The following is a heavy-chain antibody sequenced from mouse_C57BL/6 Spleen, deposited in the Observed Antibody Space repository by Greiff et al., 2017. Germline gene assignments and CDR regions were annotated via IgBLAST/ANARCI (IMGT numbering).Heavy chain of an antibody. CDR3: TRDRYDYDGSRYFDY. V-gene: IGHV5-9-1*02. J-gene: IGHJ2*01. CDR1: GFTFSSYA. D-gene: IGHD2-4*01. CDR2: ISSGGDYI. Sequence: EVKLVESGEGLVKPGGSLKLPFAASGFTFSSYAMSWVRQTPEKRLEWVAYISSGGDYIYYADTVKGRFTISRDNARNTLYLQMSSLKSEDTAMYYCTRDRYDYDGSRYFDYWGQGTTLAVSS.